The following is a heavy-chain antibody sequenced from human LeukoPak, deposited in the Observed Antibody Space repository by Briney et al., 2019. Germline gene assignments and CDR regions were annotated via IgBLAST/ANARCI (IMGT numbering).Heavy chain of an antibody. D-gene: IGHD3-10*02. Sequence: GGSLRLSCAASGFTFSDYNMRWIRQAPGKGLEWVSSISRSGSTKYYADSVKGRFTISRDNAKNSLYLQMNSLRAEDTAVYYCAELGITMIGGVWGKGTTVTVSS. V-gene: IGHV3-11*04. CDR1: GFTFSDYN. CDR3: AELGITMIGGV. CDR2: ISRSGSTK. J-gene: IGHJ6*04.